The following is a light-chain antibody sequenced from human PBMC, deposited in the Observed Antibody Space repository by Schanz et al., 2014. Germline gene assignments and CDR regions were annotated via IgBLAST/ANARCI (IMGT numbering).Light chain of an antibody. J-gene: IGKJ1*01. V-gene: IGKV3-20*01. CDR1: QSLRSNS. Sequence: EIVLTQSPGTLSLSPGERATLSCRASQSLRSNSLAWYQLRPGQAPRLLIFGTASRATGIPARFSGSGSGTDFTLTISRLEPEDFAVYYCQQYNHWPPFTFGPGTKVEIE. CDR3: QQYNHWPPFT. CDR2: GTA.